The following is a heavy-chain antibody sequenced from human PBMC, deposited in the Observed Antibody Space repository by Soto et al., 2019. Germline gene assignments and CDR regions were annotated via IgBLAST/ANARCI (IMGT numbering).Heavy chain of an antibody. CDR1: GGTFSSYA. Sequence: QVQLVQSGAEVKKPGSSVKVSCKASGGTFSSYAISWVRQAPGQGLEWMGGIIPIFGTANYAQKFQGRVTITADESXSXAYKELSSLRSEDTAVYYCARGGVVITGDYVPRFDYWGQGTLVTVSS. J-gene: IGHJ4*02. CDR2: IIPIFGTA. V-gene: IGHV1-69*12. D-gene: IGHD4-17*01. CDR3: ARGGVVITGDYVPRFDY.